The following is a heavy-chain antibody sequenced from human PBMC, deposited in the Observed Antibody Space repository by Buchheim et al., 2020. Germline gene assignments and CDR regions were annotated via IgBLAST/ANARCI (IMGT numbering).Heavy chain of an antibody. V-gene: IGHV1-46*01. Sequence: QVQLVQSGAEVKKPGASVKVSCKASGYTFTSYYIHWVRQAPGQGLEWMGIINPSGGSTSYAQKFQGRVTMTRDTSTRTVYMELSSLRSEDTAVYYCARDLHYYDSSGYYFRYLFDYWGQGTL. D-gene: IGHD3-22*01. CDR3: ARDLHYYDSSGYYFRYLFDY. CDR2: INPSGGST. CDR1: GYTFTSYY. J-gene: IGHJ4*02.